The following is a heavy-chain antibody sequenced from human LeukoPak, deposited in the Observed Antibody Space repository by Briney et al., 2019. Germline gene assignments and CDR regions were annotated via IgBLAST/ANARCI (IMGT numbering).Heavy chain of an antibody. CDR3: ARDHTRRGSYSNDAFDI. CDR1: GYSFTKYA. D-gene: IGHD1-26*01. Sequence: ASVKVSCKASGYSFTKYAMHWVRQAPGQRLEWMGWINAGNGNTKYSQEFQGRVTITRDTSASTAYMELSSLRSEDTAVYYCARDHTRRGSYSNDAFDIWGQGTMVTVSS. V-gene: IGHV1-3*03. CDR2: INAGNGNT. J-gene: IGHJ3*02.